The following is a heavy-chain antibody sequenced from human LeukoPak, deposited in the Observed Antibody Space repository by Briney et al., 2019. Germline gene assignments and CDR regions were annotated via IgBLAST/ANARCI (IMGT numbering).Heavy chain of an antibody. J-gene: IGHJ4*02. CDR2: INHSGST. D-gene: IGHD2-15*01. Sequence: SETLSLTCAVYGGSFSGYYWSWIRQPPGKGLEWIGEINHSGSTNYNPSLKSRVTISVDTSKNQFSLKVNSVTAADTAVYYCARRGEIVVDPYFDYWGQGTLVTVSS. V-gene: IGHV4-34*01. CDR1: GGSFSGYY. CDR3: ARRGEIVVDPYFDY.